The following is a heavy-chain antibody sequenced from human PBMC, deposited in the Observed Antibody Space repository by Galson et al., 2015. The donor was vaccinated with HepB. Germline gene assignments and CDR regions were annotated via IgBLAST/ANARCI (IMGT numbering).Heavy chain of an antibody. Sequence: LRLSCAASGFTFSSYGMHWVRQAPGKGLEWVAVIWYDGSNKYYADSVKGRFTISRDNSKNTLYLQMNSLRAEDTAVYYCARDWCSSGSCYTHAFDYWGQGTLVTVSS. CDR1: GFTFSSYG. CDR3: ARDWCSSGSCYTHAFDY. J-gene: IGHJ4*02. CDR2: IWYDGSNK. V-gene: IGHV3-33*01. D-gene: IGHD2-15*01.